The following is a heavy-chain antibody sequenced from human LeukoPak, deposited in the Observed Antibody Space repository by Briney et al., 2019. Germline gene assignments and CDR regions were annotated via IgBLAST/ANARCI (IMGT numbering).Heavy chain of an antibody. CDR2: IYYSGST. D-gene: IGHD3-3*01. V-gene: IGHV4-59*01. Sequence: MPSETLSLTCAVYGGSFSGYYWSWIRQLPGKGLEWIGYIYYSGSTNYNPSLKSRVTISVDTSKNQFSLKLSSVTAADTAVYYCARGAPPRVPQYAFDIWGQGTMVTVSS. CDR3: ARGAPPRVPQYAFDI. J-gene: IGHJ3*02. CDR1: GGSFSGYY.